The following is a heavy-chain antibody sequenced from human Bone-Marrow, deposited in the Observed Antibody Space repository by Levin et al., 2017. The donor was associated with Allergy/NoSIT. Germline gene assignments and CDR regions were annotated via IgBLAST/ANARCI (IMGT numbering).Heavy chain of an antibody. CDR2: ISSLSSTI. CDR3: ARQQETVAWIDD. CDR1: GFIFSDYY. Sequence: GGSLRLSCAGSGFIFSDYYMNWVRQAPGKGLEWVAYISSLSSTIYYADSVKGRFTISRDNAKKSLFLQMNSLTAEDTAVYYCARQQETVAWIDDWGQGILVTVSS. V-gene: IGHV3-11*04. D-gene: IGHD6-13*01. J-gene: IGHJ4*02.